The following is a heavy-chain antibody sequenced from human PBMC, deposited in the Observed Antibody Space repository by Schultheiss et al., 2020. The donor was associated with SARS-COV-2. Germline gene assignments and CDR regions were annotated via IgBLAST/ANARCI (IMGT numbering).Heavy chain of an antibody. CDR3: ARVGEVGGGRIDY. Sequence: SQTLSLTCAVYGGSFSGYYWSWIRQPPGKGLEWIGEINHSGSTNYNPSLKSRVTISVDTSKNQFSLKLSSVTAADTAVYYCARVGEVGGGRIDYWGQGTLVTVSS. V-gene: IGHV4-34*01. D-gene: IGHD2-21*01. CDR1: GGSFSGYY. CDR2: INHSGST. J-gene: IGHJ4*02.